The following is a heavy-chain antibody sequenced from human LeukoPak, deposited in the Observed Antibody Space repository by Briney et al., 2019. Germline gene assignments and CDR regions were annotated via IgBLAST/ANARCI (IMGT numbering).Heavy chain of an antibody. J-gene: IGHJ4*02. D-gene: IGHD6-19*01. V-gene: IGHV1-69*05. CDR3: ARASSGWYFFDY. CDR1: GGTFSSYA. CDR2: IIPIFGTA. Sequence: SVKVSCRASGGTFSSYAISWVRQAPGQGLEWMGRIIPIFGTANYAQKFQGRVTITTDESTSTAYMELSSLRSEDTAVYYCARASSGWYFFDYWGQGTLVTVSS.